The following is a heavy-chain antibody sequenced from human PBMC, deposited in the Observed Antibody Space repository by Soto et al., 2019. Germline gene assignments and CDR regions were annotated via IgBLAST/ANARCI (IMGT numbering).Heavy chain of an antibody. CDR1: GYTFTGYF. D-gene: IGHD2-2*02. CDR3: ANIPPTPVWFDP. J-gene: IGHJ5*02. Sequence: SVKVSCKASGYTFTGYFIHWLRHAPGQGLEWMGRINPNSGATNYARKFQDRVTMTRDTSINTAYMELSSLRSDDTAIYYCANIPPTPVWFDPWGQGTLVTVSS. CDR2: INPNSGAT. V-gene: IGHV1-2*06.